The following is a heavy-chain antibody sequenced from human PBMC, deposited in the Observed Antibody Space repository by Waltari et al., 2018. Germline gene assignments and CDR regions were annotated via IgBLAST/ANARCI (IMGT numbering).Heavy chain of an antibody. V-gene: IGHV1-69*01. CDR1: GGTFSSYA. CDR3: ARGKRDIPEYYFDY. Sequence: QVQLVQSGAEVKKPGSSVKVSCKASGGTFSSYAISWVRQAPGQGLEWMGGIIPIFGTANYAKKFQGRVTSTADESTSTAYMELSSLRSEDTAVYYCARGKRDIPEYYFDYWGQGTLVTVSS. CDR2: IIPIFGTA. J-gene: IGHJ4*02. D-gene: IGHD2-15*01.